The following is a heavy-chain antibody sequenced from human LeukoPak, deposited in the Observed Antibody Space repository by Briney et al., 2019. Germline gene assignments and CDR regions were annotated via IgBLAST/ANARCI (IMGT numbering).Heavy chain of an antibody. CDR2: IIPILGIA. J-gene: IGHJ3*02. D-gene: IGHD6-13*01. Sequence: SVKVSCKASGGTFSSYAISWVRQAPGQGLEWMGRIIPILGIANYAQKFQGRVTITADKSTSTAYMELSSLRSEDTAVYYCATYSSSWYGPGGAFDIWGQGAMVTVSS. V-gene: IGHV1-69*04. CDR1: GGTFSSYA. CDR3: ATYSSSWYGPGGAFDI.